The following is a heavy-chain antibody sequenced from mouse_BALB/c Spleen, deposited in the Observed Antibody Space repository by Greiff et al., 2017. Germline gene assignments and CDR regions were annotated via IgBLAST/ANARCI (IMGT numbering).Heavy chain of an antibody. CDR3: ARSTMITFYYFDY. J-gene: IGHJ2*01. Sequence: QVQLQQSGAELVKPGASVKLSCKASGYTFTSYWMHWVKQRPGQGLEWIGEINPSNGRTNYNEKFKSKATLTVDKSSSTAYMQLSSLTSEDSAVYYCARSTMITFYYFDYWGQGTTLTVSS. V-gene: IGHV1S81*02. CDR2: INPSNGRT. D-gene: IGHD2-4*01. CDR1: GYTFTSYW.